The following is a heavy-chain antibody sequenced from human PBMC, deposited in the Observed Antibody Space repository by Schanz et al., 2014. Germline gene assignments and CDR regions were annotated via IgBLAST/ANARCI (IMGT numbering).Heavy chain of an antibody. CDR3: ARGLGDERWLDLNEAFDI. J-gene: IGHJ3*02. CDR1: GYTFTSYY. CDR2: IIPILGIT. Sequence: QVQLVQSGAEVKKPGASVKVSCKASGYTFTSYYMHWVRQAPGQGLEWMGRIIPILGITNVAQTCQDRVTITADKSTSTAYMELSSLRSEDTAVYYCARGLGDERWLDLNEAFDIWGQGTIVTVSS. D-gene: IGHD6-19*01. V-gene: IGHV1-69*09.